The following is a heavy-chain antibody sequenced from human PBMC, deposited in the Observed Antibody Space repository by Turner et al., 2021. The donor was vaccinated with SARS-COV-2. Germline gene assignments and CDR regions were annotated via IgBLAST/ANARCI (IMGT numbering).Heavy chain of an antibody. V-gene: IGHV4-34*01. J-gene: IGHJ5*02. Sequence: HLKRGAAGLLKPPRPLPPPSPAYGGSFSGYYWSWIRQPPGKGLEWIGEINHSGSTNYNPSLKSRVTISLDTSKNQFSLKLSSVTAADTAVYYCARGPRVVAPTTWFDPWGQGTLVTVSS. CDR3: ARGPRVVAPTTWFDP. CDR1: GGSFSGYY. D-gene: IGHD2-15*01. CDR2: INHSGST.